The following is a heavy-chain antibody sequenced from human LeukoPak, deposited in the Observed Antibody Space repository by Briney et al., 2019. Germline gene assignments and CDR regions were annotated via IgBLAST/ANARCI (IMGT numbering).Heavy chain of an antibody. CDR3: ARDKDDRGSYLDY. CDR1: GFTFSSYS. D-gene: IGHD1-26*01. CDR2: ISSSSSYI. J-gene: IGHJ4*02. Sequence: GGSLRLSCAASGFTFSSYSMNWVRQAPGKGLEWVSSISSSSSYIYYADSVKGRFTISRDNAKNSLYLQMNSLRAEDPAVYYCARDKDDRGSYLDYWGQGTLVTVSS. V-gene: IGHV3-21*01.